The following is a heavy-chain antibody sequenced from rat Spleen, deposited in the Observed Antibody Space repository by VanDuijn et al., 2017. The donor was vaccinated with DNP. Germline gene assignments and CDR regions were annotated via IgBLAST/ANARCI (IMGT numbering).Heavy chain of an antibody. D-gene: IGHD1-6*01. CDR1: GFTFSDYN. J-gene: IGHJ4*01. CDR2: ISYDGSST. Sequence: EVQLVESGGGLVQPGRSLKLSCAASGFTFSDYNMAWVRQAPKKGLEWVATISYDGSSTYYRDSVKGRFTISRDNAKSTLYLQMDSLRSEDTATYYCARPPIYTTGAMDAWGQGTSVTVSS. CDR3: ARPPIYTTGAMDA. V-gene: IGHV5-7*01.